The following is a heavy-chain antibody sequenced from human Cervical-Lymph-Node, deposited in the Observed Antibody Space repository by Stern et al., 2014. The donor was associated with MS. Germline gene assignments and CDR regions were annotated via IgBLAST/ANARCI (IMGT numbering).Heavy chain of an antibody. D-gene: IGHD6-19*01. CDR3: ARIIDEGRGWSY. Sequence: QLVQSGGGLVQPGGSLRLSCAASGFTFSSYTMNWVRQAPGKGLEWVSYISSSSSTMHYADSVKGRFTISRDNAKNALYLEMNSLRAEDTAVYYCARIIDEGRGWSYWGQGTLVTVSS. V-gene: IGHV3-48*01. CDR1: GFTFSSYT. CDR2: ISSSSSTM. J-gene: IGHJ4*02.